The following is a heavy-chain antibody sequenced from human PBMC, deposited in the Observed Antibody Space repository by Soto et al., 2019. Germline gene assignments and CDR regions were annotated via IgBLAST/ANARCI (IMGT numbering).Heavy chain of an antibody. CDR1: GYTFTSYG. Sequence: GASVKVSCKASGYTFTSYGISWVRQAPGQGLEWMGWISAYNGNTNYAQKLQGRVTMTTDTSTSTAYMELRSLRSDDTAVYYCARGTSYDFWSGYGSGGAFDIWGQGTMVTV. CDR2: ISAYNGNT. D-gene: IGHD3-3*01. J-gene: IGHJ3*02. V-gene: IGHV1-18*01. CDR3: ARGTSYDFWSGYGSGGAFDI.